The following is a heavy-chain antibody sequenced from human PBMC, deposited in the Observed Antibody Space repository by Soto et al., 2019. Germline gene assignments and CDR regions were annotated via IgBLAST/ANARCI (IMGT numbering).Heavy chain of an antibody. CDR2: VYYSGST. V-gene: IGHV4-39*01. Sequence: QLQLQESGPGLVKPSETLSLTCSVSGDSVSSSNFYWGWIRQPPGKGLEWIGSVYYSGSTYYNPSLKSRATMSVDTSKNQFSLKLSSVTAADAAVYYCARHPTFSGWEYYFDYWGQGTLVTVSS. D-gene: IGHD6-19*01. CDR1: GDSVSSSNFY. CDR3: ARHPTFSGWEYYFDY. J-gene: IGHJ4*02.